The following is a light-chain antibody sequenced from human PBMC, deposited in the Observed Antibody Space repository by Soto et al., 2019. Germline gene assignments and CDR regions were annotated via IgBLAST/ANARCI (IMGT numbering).Light chain of an antibody. V-gene: IGKV1-39*01. CDR1: QSISTY. Sequence: DIQITQSPSSLSASVVDRVTITFLASQSISTYLNWYQQKAGLAPKLLIYAASSLQSGVPSRFSGSGSGTDFTLTISSLQPEDFATYYCQQTYSTPPTCGQGTKGDI. J-gene: IGKJ1*01. CDR2: AAS. CDR3: QQTYSTPPT.